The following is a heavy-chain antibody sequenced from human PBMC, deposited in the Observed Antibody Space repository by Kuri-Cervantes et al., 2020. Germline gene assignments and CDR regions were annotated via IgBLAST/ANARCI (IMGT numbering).Heavy chain of an antibody. V-gene: IGHV3-11*01. CDR2: INPSGSTV. CDR3: ARGHYGLDV. CDR1: GFTFSDWY. Sequence: GESLKISCAASGFTFSDWYMSWIRQAPGKGLEWVSYINPSGSTVYYADSVKGRFTISRDNSKNTLYLQMNSLRAEDTAVYYCARGHYGLDVWGQGTTVTVSS. J-gene: IGHJ6*02.